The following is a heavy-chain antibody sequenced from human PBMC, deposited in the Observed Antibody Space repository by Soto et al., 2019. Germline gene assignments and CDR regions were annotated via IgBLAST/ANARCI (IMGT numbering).Heavy chain of an antibody. CDR1: GFTFSGSA. CDR3: TREAYDFWSGIDS. Sequence: GGSLRLSCAASGFTFSGSAMHWVRQASGKGLEWVGRIRSKPHSYATTYAASVKGRFTISRDDSKNTAYLQMNSLKTEDTAVYYCTREAYDFWSGIDSWGQGTLVTVSS. J-gene: IGHJ4*02. V-gene: IGHV3-73*01. CDR2: IRSKPHSYAT. D-gene: IGHD3-3*01.